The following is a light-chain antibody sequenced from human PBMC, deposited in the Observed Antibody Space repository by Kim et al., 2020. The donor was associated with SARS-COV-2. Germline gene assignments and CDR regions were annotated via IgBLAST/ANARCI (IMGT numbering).Light chain of an antibody. Sequence: ASVGHRGTLTCPASQTVDRYLGRYQHTPGNAPRLLIYDTSSLPSGVPSRFSGSGTGTEFTLTITNLQPEDFATFYCHQNYRTPFTFGPGTKVDIK. J-gene: IGKJ3*01. V-gene: IGKV1-39*01. CDR3: HQNYRTPFT. CDR2: DTS. CDR1: QTVDRY.